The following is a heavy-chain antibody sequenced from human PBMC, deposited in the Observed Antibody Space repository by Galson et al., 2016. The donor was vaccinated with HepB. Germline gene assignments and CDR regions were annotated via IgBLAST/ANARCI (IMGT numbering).Heavy chain of an antibody. Sequence: SLRLSCAASGFSFSDHYMDWVRQAPGKGLEWVGRIRDKANSYTTEYAASVRGRFTISKDDSKSIAYLEMNSLNTEDTAVYYCTRDSYGRQPPNTFDIWGQGTMVSVSS. D-gene: IGHD3-16*01. CDR1: GFSFSDHY. CDR3: TRDSYGRQPPNTFDI. J-gene: IGHJ3*02. CDR2: IRDKANSYTT. V-gene: IGHV3-72*01.